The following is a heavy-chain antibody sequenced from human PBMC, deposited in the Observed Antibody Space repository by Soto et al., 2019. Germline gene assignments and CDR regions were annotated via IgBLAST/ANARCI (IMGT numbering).Heavy chain of an antibody. CDR2: ITGSGSGT. CDR3: ARGFLDLWELMLGTFDT. CDR1: GFTFTRNA. Sequence: EVQLLESGGGLVQPGGSLRLSCAASGFTFTRNAMSWVRQTPGKGLEWVAGITGSGSGTYYADSVKGRFTISRDNSKNTLYVQMNSLRAEDTAIYYCARGFLDLWELMLGTFDTWGQGTLVTVSS. V-gene: IGHV3-23*01. J-gene: IGHJ3*02. D-gene: IGHD1-26*01.